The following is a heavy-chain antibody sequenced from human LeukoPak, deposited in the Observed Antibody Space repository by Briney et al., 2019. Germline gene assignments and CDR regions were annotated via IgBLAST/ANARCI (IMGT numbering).Heavy chain of an antibody. CDR3: ARGLDTAMAYNWFDP. D-gene: IGHD5-18*01. CDR1: GGSISSYY. Sequence: SETLSLTCTVSGGSISSYYWSWIRQPPGRGLEWIGYIYYSGSTNYNPSLKSRVTISVDTSKNQFSLKLSSVTAADTAVYYCARGLDTAMAYNWFDPWGQGTLVTVSS. CDR2: IYYSGST. J-gene: IGHJ5*02. V-gene: IGHV4-59*01.